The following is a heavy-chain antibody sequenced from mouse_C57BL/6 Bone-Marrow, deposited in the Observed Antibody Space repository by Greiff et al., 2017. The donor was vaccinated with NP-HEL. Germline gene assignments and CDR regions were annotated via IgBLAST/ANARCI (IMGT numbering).Heavy chain of an antibody. CDR1: GYTFTSYW. V-gene: IGHV1-52*01. D-gene: IGHD2-4*01. CDR2: IDPSDSET. J-gene: IGHJ3*01. CDR3: ARIYYDYDWFAY. Sequence: VQLQQPGAELVRPGSSVKLSCKASGYTFTSYWMHWVKQRPIQGLEWIGNIDPSDSETHYNQKFKDKATLTVDKSSSTAYMQLSSLTSEDSAVYYCARIYYDYDWFAYWGQGTLVTVSA.